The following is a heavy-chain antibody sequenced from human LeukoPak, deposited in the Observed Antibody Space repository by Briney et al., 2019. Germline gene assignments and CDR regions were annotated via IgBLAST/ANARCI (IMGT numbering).Heavy chain of an antibody. CDR1: GFTFSYYS. D-gene: IGHD6-13*01. V-gene: IGHV3-21*05. J-gene: IGHJ4*02. CDR2: ISGSSSHI. Sequence: GGSLRLSCAASGFTFSYYSMNWVRQAPGKGLEWISYISGSSSHINYADSVKGRFTISRDNAKKSVYLQMDSLRAEDTAVYYCARDQIGSWWGQGTLVIVSS. CDR3: ARDQIGSW.